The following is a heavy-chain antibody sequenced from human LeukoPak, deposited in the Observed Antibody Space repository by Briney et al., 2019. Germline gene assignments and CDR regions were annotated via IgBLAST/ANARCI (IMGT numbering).Heavy chain of an antibody. CDR2: IKEDGSEK. CDR1: GFTFSKYW. Sequence: GGSLRLSXAASGFTFSKYWMSWVRQAPGKGMEWVANIKEDGSEKYFVDSVRGRFIISRDNAENSLYLQMNSLRAEDTAIYYCVRDGRPLDYWGQGTLVTVSS. J-gene: IGHJ4*02. D-gene: IGHD1-1*01. V-gene: IGHV3-7*01. CDR3: VRDGRPLDY.